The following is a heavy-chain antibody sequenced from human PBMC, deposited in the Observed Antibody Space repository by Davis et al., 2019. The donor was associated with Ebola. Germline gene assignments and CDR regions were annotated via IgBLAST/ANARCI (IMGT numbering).Heavy chain of an antibody. CDR1: GGVFSRSA. CDR2: LIPLSGRP. V-gene: IGHV1-69*13. D-gene: IGHD3-22*01. CDR3: AREYYDSSAFYHYYFEY. Sequence: SVKVSCKASGGVFSRSAITWVRQAPGQGLEWMGNLIPLSGRPNYPQKFQGRVTITADESTSTVYMELSSLRSEDTAVYYCAREYYDSSAFYHYYFEYWGQGTLVTVSS. J-gene: IGHJ4*02.